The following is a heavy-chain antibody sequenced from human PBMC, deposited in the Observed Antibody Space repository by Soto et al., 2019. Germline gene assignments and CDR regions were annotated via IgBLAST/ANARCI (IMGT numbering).Heavy chain of an antibody. D-gene: IGHD4-17*01. V-gene: IGHV3-23*01. CDR3: AKDAYGDYADRPSYFDY. J-gene: IGHJ4*02. CDR1: GLTFNSYA. CDR2: ISGGGGST. Sequence: EVQLLESGGGLVQRGGSLRVSCVASGLTFNSYALSWVRQGPGKGLEWISTISGGGGSTYYADSVKGRFTISRDNSKYTLYLQMNSLRADDTAVYYCAKDAYGDYADRPSYFDYWGQGTLVTVSS.